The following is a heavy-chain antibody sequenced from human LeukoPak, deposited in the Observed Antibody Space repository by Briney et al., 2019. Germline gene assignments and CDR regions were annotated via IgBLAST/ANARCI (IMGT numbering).Heavy chain of an antibody. CDR2: IKKDGSEK. CDR1: GFTFSSYW. CDR3: AKGLWAYYYDSSGNGGALDY. D-gene: IGHD3-22*01. Sequence: GGSLRLSCAASGFTFSSYWMSWVRQAPGKGLEWVANIKKDGSEKYYVDSVKGRFTISRDNSKNTLYLQMNSLRAEDTAVYYCAKGLWAYYYDSSGNGGALDYWGQGTLVTVSS. V-gene: IGHV3-7*01. J-gene: IGHJ4*02.